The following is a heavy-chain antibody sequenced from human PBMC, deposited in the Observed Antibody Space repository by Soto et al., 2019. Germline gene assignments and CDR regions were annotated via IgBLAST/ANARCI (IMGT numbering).Heavy chain of an antibody. CDR1: GFTFRSYV. V-gene: IGHV3-33*05. CDR2: TSYDGSNN. Sequence: QVQLVESGGGVVQPGTSLRLSCVGSGFTFRSYVIHWVRQAPGKGLEWVALTSYDGSNNFYGDSVKGRFTISRDNSRNTVELQMDSLRLEDTALYYCARWGMTGGLDVWGQGTLVSVSS. CDR3: ARWGMTGGLDV. J-gene: IGHJ4*02. D-gene: IGHD3-16*01.